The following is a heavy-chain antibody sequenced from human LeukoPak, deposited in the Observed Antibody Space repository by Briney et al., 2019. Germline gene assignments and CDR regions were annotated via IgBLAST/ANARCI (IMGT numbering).Heavy chain of an antibody. V-gene: IGHV3-7*03. D-gene: IGHD6-19*01. Sequence: GGSLRLSCAASAGFTFSDYWVNWVRQAPGKGLEWVAIIEQDGREKLYVDSVKGRFTISRDNAKSSLYLQMNSLRAEDTAVYYCVSGIGWLPDYWGQGTLVTVSS. CDR3: VSGIGWLPDY. CDR2: IEQDGREK. J-gene: IGHJ4*02. CDR1: AGFTFSDYW.